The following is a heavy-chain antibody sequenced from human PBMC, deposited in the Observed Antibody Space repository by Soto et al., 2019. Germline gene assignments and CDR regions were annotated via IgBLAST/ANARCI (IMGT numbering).Heavy chain of an antibody. CDR3: AKSYYYDSSGSIDAFDI. D-gene: IGHD3-22*01. J-gene: IGHJ3*02. CDR2: ISGSGGST. V-gene: IGHV3-23*01. CDR1: VFNFSIYA. Sequence: WGSLLLSCAPSVFNFSIYAMSWVRQAPGRGLEWVSAISGSGGSTYYADSVKGRFTISRDNSKNTLYLQMKSLRAEDTAVYYCAKSYYYDSSGSIDAFDIWGQGTMVTVSS.